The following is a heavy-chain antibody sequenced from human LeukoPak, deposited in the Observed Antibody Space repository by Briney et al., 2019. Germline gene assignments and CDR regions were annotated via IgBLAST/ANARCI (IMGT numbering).Heavy chain of an antibody. Sequence: GGSLRLSCAASGFTFSYYSMNWVRQAPGKGLEWVSSISAGPSIIYYADSVKGRFAISRDNAKNSLYLQMNSLRAEDTAVYYCVREGVYFYGATCRYVDYWGQGILVTASS. V-gene: IGHV3-21*01. D-gene: IGHD4/OR15-4a*01. CDR3: VREGVYFYGATCRYVDY. CDR1: GFTFSYYS. J-gene: IGHJ4*02. CDR2: ISAGPSII.